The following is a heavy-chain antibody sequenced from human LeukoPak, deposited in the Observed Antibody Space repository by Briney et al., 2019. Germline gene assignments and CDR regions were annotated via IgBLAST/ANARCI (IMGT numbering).Heavy chain of an antibody. CDR3: PKDITPHYYYGMDV. Sequence: LPGGSLRLSCAASGFTFDDYAMHWVRQAPGKGLEGVSGISWNSGSIGYADSVKGRFTISRDNAKNSLSLQMNSLRAEDTALYYCPKDITPHYYYGMDVWGQGTTVTVSS. CDR1: GFTFDDYA. J-gene: IGHJ6*02. V-gene: IGHV3-9*01. CDR2: ISWNSGSI.